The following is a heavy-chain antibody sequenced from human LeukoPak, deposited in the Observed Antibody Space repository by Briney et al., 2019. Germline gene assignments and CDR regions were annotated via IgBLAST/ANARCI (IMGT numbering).Heavy chain of an antibody. CDR2: INPNSGGT. CDR1: GYTFTGYY. CDR3: ARDFGGDWFDP. J-gene: IGHJ5*02. D-gene: IGHD3-10*01. Sequence: ASVRVSCTASGYTFTGYYMHWVRQVPGHELEWMGWINPNSGGTNYAQKFQGRVTMTRDTSISTAYMELSRLRSDDTAGYYCARDFGGDWFDPWGQGTLVTVSS. V-gene: IGHV1-2*02.